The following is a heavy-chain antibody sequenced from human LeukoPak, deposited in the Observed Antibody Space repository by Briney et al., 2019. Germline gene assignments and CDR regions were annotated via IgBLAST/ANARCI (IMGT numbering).Heavy chain of an antibody. J-gene: IGHJ4*02. V-gene: IGHV4-39*01. CDR3: ARRKKGIVGATYFDY. CDR1: GGSISSSSYY. D-gene: IGHD1-26*01. Sequence: PSETLSLTCTVSGGSISSSSYYCGWIRQPPGKGLEWIGSIYYSGSTYYNPSLKSRVTISVDTSKNQFSLKLSSVTAADTAVYYCARRKKGIVGATYFDYWGQGTLVTVSS. CDR2: IYYSGST.